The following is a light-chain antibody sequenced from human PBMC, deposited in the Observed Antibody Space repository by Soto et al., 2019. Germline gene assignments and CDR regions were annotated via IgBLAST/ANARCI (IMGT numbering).Light chain of an antibody. J-gene: IGLJ1*01. Sequence: QSVLTQPRSVSGSPGQSVTVSCTGTNSDVGGYNYVSWYQQHPGQAPKLIIYDVTQRPSGVSDRFSGSKSGNTASLTISGLQGDDEADYYCCSYAGSFIYVLGTGTKVTVL. CDR2: DVT. CDR1: NSDVGGYNY. V-gene: IGLV2-11*01. CDR3: CSYAGSFIYV.